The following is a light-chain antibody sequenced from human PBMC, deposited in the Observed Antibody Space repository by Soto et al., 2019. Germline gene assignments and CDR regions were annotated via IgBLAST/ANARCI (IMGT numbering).Light chain of an antibody. Sequence: QSALTQPRSVSGSPGQSVTISCTGTSSNVGGYNYVSWYQQHPGKAPKLMIYDVSKRPSVVPDRFSGSKSGNTASLTISGLQAEDEDDYYCCSYAGSYAFDVFGAGTKLTVL. CDR1: SSNVGGYNY. V-gene: IGLV2-11*01. J-gene: IGLJ1*01. CDR3: CSYAGSYAFDV. CDR2: DVS.